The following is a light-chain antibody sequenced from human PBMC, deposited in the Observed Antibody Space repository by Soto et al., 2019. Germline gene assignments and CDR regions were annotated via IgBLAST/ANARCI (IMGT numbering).Light chain of an antibody. Sequence: QSVLTQPPSVSGTPRQRVTLSCSGSTRNIGDHTVTWYQLLPGTAPKVLVYVNNKRPSGVPDRFSGSKSGTSASLAISGLQSEDEADDYCAACDGNLDGHVFGTGTKLTVL. CDR1: TRNIGDHT. V-gene: IGLV1-44*01. CDR3: AACDGNLDGHV. CDR2: VNN. J-gene: IGLJ1*01.